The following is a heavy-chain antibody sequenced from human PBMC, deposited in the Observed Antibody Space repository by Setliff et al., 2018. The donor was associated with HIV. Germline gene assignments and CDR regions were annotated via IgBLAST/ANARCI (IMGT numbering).Heavy chain of an antibody. Sequence: SCAASGFAFVDFAMTWVRQRPGKGPEWVSYINWNGGRTDFADSVKGRFSISRDNVERYVFLEMNDLRPEDTALYYCARHWGRDLGHAFEGWGQGTMVTVSS. J-gene: IGHJ3*01. V-gene: IGHV3-20*04. D-gene: IGHD3-16*01. CDR2: INWNGGRT. CDR1: GFAFVDFA. CDR3: ARHWGRDLGHAFEG.